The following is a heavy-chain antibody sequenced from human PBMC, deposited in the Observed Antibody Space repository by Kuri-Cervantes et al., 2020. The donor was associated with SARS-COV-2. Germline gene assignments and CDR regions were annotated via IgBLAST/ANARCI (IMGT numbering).Heavy chain of an antibody. J-gene: IGHJ4*02. CDR3: AREGDIGSPSQD. CDR2: ISYDGSNK. V-gene: IGHV3-30*03. Sequence: GESLKISCAASGFTFSSYGMHWVRQAPGKGLEWVAVISYDGSNKYYADSVKGRFTISRDNSKNTLYLQMNSLRAEDTAVYYCAREGDIGSPSQDWGQGTLVTVSS. CDR1: GFTFSSYG. D-gene: IGHD1-26*01.